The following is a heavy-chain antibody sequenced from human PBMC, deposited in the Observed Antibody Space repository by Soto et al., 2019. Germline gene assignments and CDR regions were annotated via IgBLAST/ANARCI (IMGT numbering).Heavy chain of an antibody. CDR1: GGIFGSHG. CDR2: FIPIFRTL. D-gene: IGHD3-16*01. J-gene: IGHJ3*01. Sequence: QVQLIQSEAEVKKPGSSVRVSCTASGGIFGSHGFSWVRQAPGQRLEWVGGFIPIFRTLTYTEKFQARVRIAADESTNTVYLDLSSLTSEDTAVYYCVRDXXXXXXXXXDEFVASDYEVWGQGT. V-gene: IGHV1-69*01. CDR3: VRDXXXXXXXXXDEFVASDYEV.